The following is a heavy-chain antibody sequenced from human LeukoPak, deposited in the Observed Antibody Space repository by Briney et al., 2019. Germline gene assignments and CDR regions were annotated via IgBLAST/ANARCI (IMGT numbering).Heavy chain of an antibody. CDR2: INPGGGTT. J-gene: IGHJ2*01. Sequence: ASVKVSCEASGYTFTNYYMHWVRQAPGQGLEWMGFINPGGGTTSYPQNFQGRVTMTRDTSTNTVYMDLSSLKSEDTAVYYCARDSGGNSLTFDLWGCGTLVTVSS. CDR3: ARDSGGNSLTFDL. V-gene: IGHV1-46*01. CDR1: GYTFTNYY. D-gene: IGHD4-23*01.